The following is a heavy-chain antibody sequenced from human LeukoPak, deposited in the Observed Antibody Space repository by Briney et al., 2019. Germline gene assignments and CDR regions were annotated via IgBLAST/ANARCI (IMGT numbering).Heavy chain of an antibody. CDR3: ARGSYYYGSGFKYYFDCLDY. Sequence: ASVKVSCKASGYTFTGYYMHWVRQAPGQGLEWMGWISPNSGGTNYAQKFQGRVTMTRDTSISTAYMELSRLTSDDTAVYYCARGSYYYGSGFKYYFDCLDYWGQGTLVTVSS. CDR1: GYTFTGYY. J-gene: IGHJ4*02. CDR2: ISPNSGGT. V-gene: IGHV1-2*02. D-gene: IGHD3-22*01.